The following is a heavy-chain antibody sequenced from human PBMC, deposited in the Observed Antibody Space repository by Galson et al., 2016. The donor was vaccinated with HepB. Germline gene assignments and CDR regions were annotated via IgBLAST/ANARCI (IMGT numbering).Heavy chain of an antibody. V-gene: IGHV1-2*02. CDR1: GNIFTGYY. CDR2: INPNRGTT. J-gene: IGHJ4*02. CDR3: ARDVPFH. D-gene: IGHD6-6*01. Sequence: SVKVSCKASGNIFTGYYIHWVRQAPGQGLEWMGWINPNRGTTNYADSVKGRFTISRDGSTNTLYLHMNNLRAEDTAVYHCARDVPFHWGQGALVTVSS.